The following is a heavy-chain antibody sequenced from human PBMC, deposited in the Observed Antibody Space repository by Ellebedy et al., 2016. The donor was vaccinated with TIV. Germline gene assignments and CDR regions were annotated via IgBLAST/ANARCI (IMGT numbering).Heavy chain of an antibody. CDR3: AREDSTNYGSGYDF. V-gene: IGHV1-2*02. D-gene: IGHD3-10*01. CDR1: GYSFTGYY. Sequence: AASVKVSCKASGYSFTGYYMHWVRQAPGQGLEWMGLISPNNGGISYAQKFQGRVTMTRDTSISTAYMELRRLRSDDTAVYYCAREDSTNYGSGYDFWGQGTPVTVSS. J-gene: IGHJ4*02. CDR2: ISPNNGGI.